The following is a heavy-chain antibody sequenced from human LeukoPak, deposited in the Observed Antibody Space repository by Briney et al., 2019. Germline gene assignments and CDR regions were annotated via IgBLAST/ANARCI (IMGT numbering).Heavy chain of an antibody. J-gene: IGHJ4*02. CDR3: ARDVGRGWFDY. D-gene: IGHD6-19*01. V-gene: IGHV3-7*01. CDR2: TNQDGSEK. CDR1: GFTFTSHW. Sequence: GESLRLSCAASGFTFTSHWISWVRQVPGRGLEWVGNTNQDGSEKNYVDSVKGRFTISRDNTKNTLYLQMNSLRAEDTAVYSCARDVGRGWFDYWGQGTLVTVSS.